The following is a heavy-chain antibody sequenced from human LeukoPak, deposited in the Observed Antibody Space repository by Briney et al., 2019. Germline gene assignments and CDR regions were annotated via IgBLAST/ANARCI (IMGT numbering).Heavy chain of an antibody. D-gene: IGHD6-19*01. CDR2: IRYDGSNK. CDR1: GFSFSTYG. Sequence: GGSLRLSCAASGFSFSTYGMHWVRQAPGKGLEWVAFIRYDGSNKYYADSVKGRFTISRDNSKNTLYLQMNSLSAEDTAVYYCAKDAHIAVAGRYYYYYGMDVWGQGTTVTVSS. CDR3: AKDAHIAVAGRYYYYYGMDV. J-gene: IGHJ6*02. V-gene: IGHV3-30*02.